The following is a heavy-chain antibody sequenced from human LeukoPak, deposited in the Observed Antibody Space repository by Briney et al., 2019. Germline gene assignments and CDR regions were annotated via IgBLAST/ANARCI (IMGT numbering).Heavy chain of an antibody. V-gene: IGHV3-73*01. CDR2: IRSKANSYAT. Sequence: PGGSLRLSCAASGFTFSGSAMHWVRQASGKGLEWGGRIRSKANSYATAYAASVKGRCTISRDDSKNTAYLQMNSLKTEDTAVYYCTRTVEMATIPFDYWGQGTLVTVSS. CDR1: GFTFSGSA. J-gene: IGHJ4*02. CDR3: TRTVEMATIPFDY. D-gene: IGHD5-24*01.